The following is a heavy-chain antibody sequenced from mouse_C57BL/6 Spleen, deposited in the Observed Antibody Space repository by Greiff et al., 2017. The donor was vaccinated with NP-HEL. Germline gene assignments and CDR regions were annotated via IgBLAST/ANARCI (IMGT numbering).Heavy chain of an antibody. Sequence: QVQLKQSGAELVRPGASVTLSCKASGYTFTDYEMHWVKQTPVHGLEWIGAIDPETGGTAYNQKFKGKAILTADKSSSTAYMELRSLTSEDSAVYYCTRSLYDYDGSFDYWGQGTTLTVSS. CDR2: IDPETGGT. CDR3: TRSLYDYDGSFDY. CDR1: GYTFTDYE. J-gene: IGHJ2*01. D-gene: IGHD2-4*01. V-gene: IGHV1-15*01.